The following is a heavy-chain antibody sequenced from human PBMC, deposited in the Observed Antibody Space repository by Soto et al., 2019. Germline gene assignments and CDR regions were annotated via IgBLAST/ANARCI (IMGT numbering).Heavy chain of an antibody. CDR1: GGTFSSYA. CDR2: IIPISETT. J-gene: IGHJ4*02. Sequence: QVQLVQSGAEVKKPGSSVKVSCKASGGTFSSYAISWVRQAPGQGLEWMGGIIPISETTNYAQKFQGRVTITADESKSTAYMELSSLRSEDTAVYYCVKDKGAAAGFDFWGQGILVTVSS. V-gene: IGHV1-69*01. CDR3: VKDKGAAAGFDF. D-gene: IGHD6-13*01.